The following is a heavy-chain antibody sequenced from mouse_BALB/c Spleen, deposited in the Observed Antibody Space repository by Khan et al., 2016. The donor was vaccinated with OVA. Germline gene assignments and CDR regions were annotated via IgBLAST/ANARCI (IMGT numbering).Heavy chain of an antibody. CDR3: TRRAYYYDSEGFAY. J-gene: IGHJ3*01. V-gene: IGHV5-6*01. Sequence: EVELVESGGDLVKPGGSLKLSCAASGFTFSTYGMSWVRQAPDTKLEWVATVSTGGSYTYSPDSVKGRFTISRANAKNTLYLQMGGLRSEDTAMFYCTRRAYYYDSEGFAYWGQGTLVTVAA. CDR1: GFTFSTYG. D-gene: IGHD1-1*01. CDR2: VSTGGSYT.